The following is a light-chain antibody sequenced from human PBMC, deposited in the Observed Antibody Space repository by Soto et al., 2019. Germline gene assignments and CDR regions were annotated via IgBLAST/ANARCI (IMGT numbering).Light chain of an antibody. CDR1: QSVSSN. Sequence: EIVMTQSPATLSWSPGERGTRSCTASQSVSSNLAWYQQKPGQAPRLLIYGASTRATGIPARFSGSGSGTEFTLTSSSLQYEDFAGYYCQQYNNWPVFPFGGANKVEI. CDR2: GAS. V-gene: IGKV3-15*01. CDR3: QQYNNWPVFP. J-gene: IGKJ4*01.